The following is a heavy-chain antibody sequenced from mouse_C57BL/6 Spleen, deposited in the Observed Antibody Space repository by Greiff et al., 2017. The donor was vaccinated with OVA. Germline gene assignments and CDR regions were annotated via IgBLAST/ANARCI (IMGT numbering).Heavy chain of an antibody. D-gene: IGHD2-4*01. CDR1: GFTFSDYG. Sequence: EVMLVESGGGLVKPGGSLKLSCAASGFTFSDYGMHWVRQAPEKGLEWVAYISSGSSTIYYADTVKGRFTISRDNAKNTLFLQMTSLRSEDTAMYYCARDYDYDEYAMDYWGQGTSVTVSS. J-gene: IGHJ4*01. CDR2: ISSGSSTI. V-gene: IGHV5-17*01. CDR3: ARDYDYDEYAMDY.